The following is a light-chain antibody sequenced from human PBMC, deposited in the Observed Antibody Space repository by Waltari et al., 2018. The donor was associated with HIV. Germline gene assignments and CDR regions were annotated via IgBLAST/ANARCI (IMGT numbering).Light chain of an antibody. CDR3: MQGTHWPRT. Sequence: EAVLTQSPLSLPVTLGQPASISCRSSQSLLSSDGNTYLNWFHQRPGQSPRRLIYKVSNRDPVCPDRCSGSWSGTDFTLKISKVEAEDVGVYYCMQGTHWPRTFGQGTKV. J-gene: IGKJ1*01. V-gene: IGKV2-30*01. CDR1: QSLLSSDGNTY. CDR2: KVS.